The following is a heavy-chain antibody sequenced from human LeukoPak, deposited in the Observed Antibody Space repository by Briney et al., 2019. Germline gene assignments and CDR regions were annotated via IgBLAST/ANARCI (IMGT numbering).Heavy chain of an antibody. D-gene: IGHD3-22*01. Sequence: SVKVSCRASGGTFSSYAISWVRQAPGQGLEWMGRIIPILGIANYAQKFQGRVTITADKSTSTAYMELSSLRSEDTAVYYCARGGIQYYYDSSGYRAEYFQHWGQGTLVTVSS. CDR3: ARGGIQYYYDSSGYRAEYFQH. CDR2: IIPILGIA. V-gene: IGHV1-69*04. CDR1: GGTFSSYA. J-gene: IGHJ1*01.